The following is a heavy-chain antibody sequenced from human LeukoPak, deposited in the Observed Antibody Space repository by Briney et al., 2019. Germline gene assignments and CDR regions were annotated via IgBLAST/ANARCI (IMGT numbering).Heavy chain of an antibody. CDR3: ARAVVVATPYGYYYYYYMDV. D-gene: IGHD2-2*03. Sequence: GASVNVSCKASGGSFSRHGISWVRQAPGQGLEWIGGIIPHFGSPNYAQNFQGRVTITMDESTSTAYMELSSLRCEDTALYYCARAVVVATPYGYYYYYYMDVWGTGTTVTVSS. V-gene: IGHV1-69*05. CDR1: GGSFSRHG. CDR2: IIPHFGSP. J-gene: IGHJ6*03.